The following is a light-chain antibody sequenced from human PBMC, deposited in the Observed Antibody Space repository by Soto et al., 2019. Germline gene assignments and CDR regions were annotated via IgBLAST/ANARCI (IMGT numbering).Light chain of an antibody. CDR2: LES. CDR1: QSICTW. J-gene: IGKJ1*01. V-gene: IGKV1-5*03. CDR3: QHHVKYPVT. Sequence: DIQMTQSPSTLSASVGYRVTITCRAKQSICTWFAWYQHKPGKAPKFLIYLESSLETGVPSRFSGSGSGTEFTLNRSILQPDDFATYVCQHHVKYPVTFGQGTKVEIK.